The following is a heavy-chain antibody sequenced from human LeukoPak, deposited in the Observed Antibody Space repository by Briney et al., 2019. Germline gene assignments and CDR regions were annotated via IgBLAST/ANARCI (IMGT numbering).Heavy chain of an antibody. D-gene: IGHD4-11*01. CDR1: GGTFSSYA. CDR3: ARVGPEGYSNYGWFDP. V-gene: IGHV1-69*01. CDR2: IISIFGTA. J-gene: IGHJ5*02. Sequence: SVKVSCKASGGTFSSYAISWVGQAPGQGVEWMGGIISIFGTANYAQKFQGRVTITADESTSTAYMELSSLRSEDTAVYYCARVGPEGYSNYGWFDPWGQGTLVTVSS.